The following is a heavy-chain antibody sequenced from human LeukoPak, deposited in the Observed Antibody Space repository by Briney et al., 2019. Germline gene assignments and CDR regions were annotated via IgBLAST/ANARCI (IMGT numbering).Heavy chain of an antibody. V-gene: IGHV1-2*06. Sequence: ASVKVSCKASGYTFTGYEMHWVRQAPGQGLEWMGRINPDSGGTNYAQKFQGRVTMTRDTSIGTAYVELSRLRSDDTAVYYCARDQYSSGWYGLWGQGTLVTVSS. CDR1: GYTFTGYE. CDR2: INPDSGGT. J-gene: IGHJ4*02. CDR3: ARDQYSSGWYGL. D-gene: IGHD6-19*01.